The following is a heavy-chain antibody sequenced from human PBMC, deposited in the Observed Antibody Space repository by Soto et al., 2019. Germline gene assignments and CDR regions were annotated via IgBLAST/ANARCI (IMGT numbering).Heavy chain of an antibody. CDR1: GFTFSSYA. J-gene: IGHJ6*02. V-gene: IGHV3-23*01. Sequence: PGGSLRLSCAASGFTFSSYAMSWVRQAPGKGLEWVSAISGSGGSTYYADSVKGRFTISRDNSKNTLYLQMNSQRAEDTAVYYCAKDFQGYCSGGSCSAGYYGMDVWGQGATVTVSS. CDR3: AKDFQGYCSGGSCSAGYYGMDV. CDR2: ISGSGGST. D-gene: IGHD2-15*01.